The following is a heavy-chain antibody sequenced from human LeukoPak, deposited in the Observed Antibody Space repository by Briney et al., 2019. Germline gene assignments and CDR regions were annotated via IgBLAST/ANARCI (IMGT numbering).Heavy chain of an antibody. V-gene: IGHV4-34*01. CDR1: GGSFSGYY. CDR2: INHSGST. CDR3: AGVGRHYYMDV. Sequence: SETLSLTCAVYGGSFSGYYWSWIRQPPGKGLEWIGEINHSGSTNYNPSLKSRVTISVDTSKNQFSLKLSSVTAADTAAYYCAGVGRHYYMDVWGKGTTVTVSS. J-gene: IGHJ6*03.